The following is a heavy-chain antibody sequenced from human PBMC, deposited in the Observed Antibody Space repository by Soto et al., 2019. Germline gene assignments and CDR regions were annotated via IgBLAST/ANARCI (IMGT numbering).Heavy chain of an antibody. CDR1: GGTFSSYA. D-gene: IGHD6-6*01. J-gene: IGHJ2*01. CDR2: IIPIFGTA. Sequence: QVQLVQSGAEVKKPGSSVKVSCKASGGTFSSYAISWVRQAPGQGLEWMGGIIPIFGTANYAQKFQGRVTITADESTSTAYMELSSLISEDTAVYYCARGPQAQYSSSSVWYFDLWGRGTLVTVSS. CDR3: ARGPQAQYSSSSVWYFDL. V-gene: IGHV1-69*01.